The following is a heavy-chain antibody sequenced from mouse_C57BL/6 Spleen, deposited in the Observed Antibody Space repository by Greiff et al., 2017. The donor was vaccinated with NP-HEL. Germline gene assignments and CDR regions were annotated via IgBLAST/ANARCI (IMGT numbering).Heavy chain of an antibody. D-gene: IGHD3-2*02. CDR2: IDPETGGT. CDR1: GYTFTDYE. J-gene: IGHJ2*01. V-gene: IGHV1-15*01. Sequence: VQLQQSGAELVRPGASVPLSCKASGYTFTDYEMHWVKQTPVHGLEWIGAIDPETGGTAYNQKFKGKAILTADKSSSTAYMELRSLTSEDSAVYYCTRSTAQATFDYWGQGTTLTVSS. CDR3: TRSTAQATFDY.